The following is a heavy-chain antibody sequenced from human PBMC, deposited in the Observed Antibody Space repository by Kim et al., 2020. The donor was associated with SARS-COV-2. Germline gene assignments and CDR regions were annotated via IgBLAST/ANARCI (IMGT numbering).Heavy chain of an antibody. D-gene: IGHD6-13*01. J-gene: IGHJ6*02. V-gene: IGHV4-34*01. Sequence: LKSRVTISVDTSKNQFSLKLSSVTAADTAVYYCARDRYSSSEDYYYGMDVWGQGTTVTVSS. CDR3: ARDRYSSSEDYYYGMDV.